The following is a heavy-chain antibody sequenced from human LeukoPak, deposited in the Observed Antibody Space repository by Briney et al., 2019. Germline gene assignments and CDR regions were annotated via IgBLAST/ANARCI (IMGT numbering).Heavy chain of an antibody. CDR2: INHSGST. CDR3: ARVNKAAPDY. D-gene: IGHD2-15*01. CDR1: GGSFSGYY. V-gene: IGHV4-34*01. Sequence: SETLSLTCAVYGGSFSGYYWSWIRQPPGKGLEWIGEINHSGSTNYNPSLKSRVTISVDTSKNQFSLKLSSVTAADTAVYYCARVNKAAPDYWGQGTLVTVSS. J-gene: IGHJ4*02.